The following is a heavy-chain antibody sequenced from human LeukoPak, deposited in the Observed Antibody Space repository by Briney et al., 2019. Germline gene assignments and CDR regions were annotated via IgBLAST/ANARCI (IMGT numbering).Heavy chain of an antibody. CDR1: GFTFSDYS. J-gene: IGHJ4*02. CDR2: ITFDGNVQ. V-gene: IGHV3-30*04. Sequence: GGSLRLSCSVSGFTFSDYSMHWVRQAPGKGLEWVAVITFDGNVQYYSQSVKGRFTISRDNSKSTLYFQMNSLTPEDSAIYYCARDVTVTTYALKYWGQGAQVTVSS. D-gene: IGHD4-17*01. CDR3: ARDVTVTTYALKY.